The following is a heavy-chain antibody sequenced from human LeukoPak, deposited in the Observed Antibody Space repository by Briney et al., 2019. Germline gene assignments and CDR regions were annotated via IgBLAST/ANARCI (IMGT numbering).Heavy chain of an antibody. CDR2: MNSDGSSS. CDR1: GFTFSTHW. Sequence: GGSLRLSCAASGFTFSTHWMHWARQAPGKGLEWVSRMNSDGSSSSYADPVKGRFTISRDNAKNTLYLQMNSLRAEDTAVYYCARYGDHGNYFDCWGQGTLVTVSS. D-gene: IGHD4-17*01. CDR3: ARYGDHGNYFDC. J-gene: IGHJ4*02. V-gene: IGHV3-74*01.